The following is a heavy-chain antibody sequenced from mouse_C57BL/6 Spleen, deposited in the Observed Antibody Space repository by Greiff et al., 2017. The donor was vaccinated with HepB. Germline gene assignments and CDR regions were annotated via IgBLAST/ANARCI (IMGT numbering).Heavy chain of an antibody. J-gene: IGHJ1*03. CDR1: GYTFTSYW. CDR3: ARIYYDYDGDLYFDV. Sequence: QVQLQQSGAELVKPGASVKLSCKASGYTFTSYWMHWVKQRPGQGLEWIGMIHPNSGSTNYNEKFKSKATLTVDKSSSTAYMQLSSLTSEDSAVYYCARIYYDYDGDLYFDVWGTGTTVTVSS. D-gene: IGHD2-4*01. CDR2: IHPNSGST. V-gene: IGHV1-64*01.